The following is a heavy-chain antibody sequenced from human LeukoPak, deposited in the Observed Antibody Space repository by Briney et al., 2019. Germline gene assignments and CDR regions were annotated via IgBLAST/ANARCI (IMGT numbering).Heavy chain of an antibody. V-gene: IGHV4-61*02. D-gene: IGHD1-14*01. Sequence: PSETLSLTCTVSGGSISSGSHYWSWIRQPAGKGLEWIGRIYTSGSTNYNPSLKSRVTISIDTSKNQFSLRLTSVTAADTAVYYCVRTNPWDLTYYFDYWGQGTLVTVSS. CDR1: GGSISSGSHY. CDR2: IYTSGST. CDR3: VRTNPWDLTYYFDY. J-gene: IGHJ4*02.